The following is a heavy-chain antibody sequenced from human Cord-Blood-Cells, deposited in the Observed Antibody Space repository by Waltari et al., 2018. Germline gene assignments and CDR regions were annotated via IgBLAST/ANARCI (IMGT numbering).Heavy chain of an antibody. Sequence: QVQLVESGGGGVQPGRSLRLSCAASGFTFSSYAMHWVRQAPGKGLEWVAVISYDGSNKYYADSVKGRFTISRDNSKNTLYLQMNSLRAEDTAVYYCARADYYDSSGYYFDYWGQGTLVTVSS. J-gene: IGHJ4*02. V-gene: IGHV3-30-3*01. CDR2: ISYDGSNK. D-gene: IGHD3-22*01. CDR3: ARADYYDSSGYYFDY. CDR1: GFTFSSYA.